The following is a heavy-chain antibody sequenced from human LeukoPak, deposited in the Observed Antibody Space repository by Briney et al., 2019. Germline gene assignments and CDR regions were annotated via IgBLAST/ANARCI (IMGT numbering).Heavy chain of an antibody. D-gene: IGHD1-26*01. CDR1: GGSTSSFH. CDR2: IYDSGST. CDR3: ARTYSGRSYYFDC. Sequence: TSETLSLTCTVSGGSTSSFHWSWIRQPPGKGLEHIGNIYDSGSTYYNPSLKSRVTISVDTSKNQFSLKLSSVTAADTAVYYCARTYSGRSYYFDCWGQGTLVTVSS. J-gene: IGHJ4*02. V-gene: IGHV4-59*01.